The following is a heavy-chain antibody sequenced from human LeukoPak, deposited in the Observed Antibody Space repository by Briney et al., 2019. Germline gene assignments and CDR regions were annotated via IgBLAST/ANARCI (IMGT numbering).Heavy chain of an antibody. J-gene: IGHJ5*02. V-gene: IGHV4-34*01. CDR1: GGSFSGYY. D-gene: IGHD3-3*01. CDR2: INHSGST. CDR3: ARGLAIFGVVRTHYYAP. Sequence: SETLSLTCAVYGGSFSGYYWSWIRQPPGKGLEWIGEINHSGSTNYNPSLKSRVTISVDTSKNQFSLKLSSVTAADTAVYYCARGLAIFGVVRTHYYAPWGQGTLVTVSS.